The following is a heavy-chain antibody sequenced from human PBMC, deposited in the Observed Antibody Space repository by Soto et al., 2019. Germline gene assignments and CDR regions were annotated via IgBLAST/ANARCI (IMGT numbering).Heavy chain of an antibody. J-gene: IGHJ6*02. CDR2: IYSGGST. CDR3: ATRAYCGGDCYSLDYYYYGMDV. D-gene: IGHD2-21*02. CDR1: GFTVSSNY. V-gene: IGHV3-53*04. Sequence: PGESLKISCAASGFTVSSNYMSWVRQAPGKGLEWVSVIYSGGSTYYADSVKGRFTISRHNSKNTLYLQMNSLRAEDTAVYYCATRAYCGGDCYSLDYYYYGMDVWGQGTSVTVSS.